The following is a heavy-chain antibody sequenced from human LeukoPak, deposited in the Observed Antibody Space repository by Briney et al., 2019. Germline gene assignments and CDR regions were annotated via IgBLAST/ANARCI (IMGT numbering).Heavy chain of an antibody. D-gene: IGHD3-16*01. Sequence: SETLSLTCTVSGGSISSGGYYWSWIRQHPGKGLEWIGYIYYSGSTNYNPSLKSRVTISVDTSKNQFSLKLSSVTAADTAVYYCAREGGDAFDIWGQGTMVTVSS. J-gene: IGHJ3*02. CDR3: AREGGDAFDI. V-gene: IGHV4-31*03. CDR2: IYYSGST. CDR1: GGSISSGGYY.